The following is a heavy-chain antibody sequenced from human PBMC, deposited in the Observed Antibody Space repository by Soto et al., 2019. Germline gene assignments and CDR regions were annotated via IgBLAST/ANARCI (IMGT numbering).Heavy chain of an antibody. Sequence: PGGSLRLSCSASGFTFSSYAMHWVRQAPGKGLEYVSSISTNGGSTHYADSVKGRFTISRDNSKNTQYLQMNSLRAEDTAVYYCAKYQQWLAKQSTYYFDYWGQGTLVTVSS. J-gene: IGHJ4*02. CDR3: AKYQQWLAKQSTYYFDY. CDR1: GFTFSSYA. D-gene: IGHD6-19*01. CDR2: ISTNGGST. V-gene: IGHV3-64*04.